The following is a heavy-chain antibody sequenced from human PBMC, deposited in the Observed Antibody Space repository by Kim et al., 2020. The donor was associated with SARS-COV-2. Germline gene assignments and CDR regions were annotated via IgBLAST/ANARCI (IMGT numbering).Heavy chain of an antibody. CDR2: TYYRSKWCN. Sequence: SQTLSLTCAISGDSVSSNSAVWDWVRQSPSRGLEWLGRTYYRSKWCNDYAESVKSRITINADASKNQFSLQLNSVSPEDTAVYYCARAQDARGGLDVWGQGTTVTVSS. CDR3: ARAQDARGGLDV. V-gene: IGHV6-1*01. J-gene: IGHJ6*02. CDR1: GDSVSSNSAV.